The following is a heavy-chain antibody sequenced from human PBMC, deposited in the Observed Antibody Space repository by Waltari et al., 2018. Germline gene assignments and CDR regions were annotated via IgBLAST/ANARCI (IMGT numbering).Heavy chain of an antibody. CDR2: IYPSGST. J-gene: IGHJ4*02. D-gene: IGHD2-15*01. CDR1: GGSINSGTSHY. V-gene: IGHV4-61*02. CDR3: AREGREVASL. Sequence: QVQLQESGPGLVKPSQTLSLTCSVSGGSINSGTSHYWNWVRQPAGKGLEWIGRIYPSGSTKYNPSLESRVTMSIDTSKNQFSLKLSSVTAADTAVYYCAREGREVASLWGQGTLVTVSS.